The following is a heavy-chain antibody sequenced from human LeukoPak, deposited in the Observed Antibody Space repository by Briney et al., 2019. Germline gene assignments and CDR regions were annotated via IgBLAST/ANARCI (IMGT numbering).Heavy chain of an antibody. CDR1: GFTFSSYS. D-gene: IGHD5-18*01. CDR2: ISSSSSYI. CDR3: ASGAAGGYSYATDY. J-gene: IGHJ4*02. V-gene: IGHV3-21*01. Sequence: PGGSLRLSCAASGFTFSSYSMNWVRQAPGKGLEWVSSISSSSSYIYYADSVKGRFTISRDNAKNSLYLQMNSLRAEDTAVYYCASGAAGGYSYATDYWGQGTLVTVSS.